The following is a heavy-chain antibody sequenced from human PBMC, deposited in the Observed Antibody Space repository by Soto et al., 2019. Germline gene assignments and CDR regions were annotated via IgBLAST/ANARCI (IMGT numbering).Heavy chain of an antibody. D-gene: IGHD3-9*01. CDR1: GFTFSDYY. CDR2: ISSSGSTI. V-gene: IGHV3-11*01. Sequence: GGSLRLSCAASGFTFSDYYMSWIRQAPGKGLEWVSYISSSGSTIYYADSVKGRFTISRDNAKNSLYLQMNSLRAEDTAVYYCARDFFDVTHLLSRQGYWGQGTLVTVSS. CDR3: ARDFFDVTHLLSRQGY. J-gene: IGHJ4*02.